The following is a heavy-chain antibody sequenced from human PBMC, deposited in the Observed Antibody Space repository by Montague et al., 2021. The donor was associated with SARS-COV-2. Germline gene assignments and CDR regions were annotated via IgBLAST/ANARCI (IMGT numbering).Heavy chain of an antibody. J-gene: IGHJ4*02. CDR1: GSSVSG. CDR2: IVVAGGDT. Sequence: SVKVSCKASGSSVSGVWWVRQARGQRPEWVGWIVVAGGDTYFPKKFQGRVTITRDMATSTVYMELSSLTSEDTAVYYCAANWDLDFLGQGTLLTVSS. V-gene: IGHV1-58*01. D-gene: IGHD7-27*01. CDR3: AANWDLDF.